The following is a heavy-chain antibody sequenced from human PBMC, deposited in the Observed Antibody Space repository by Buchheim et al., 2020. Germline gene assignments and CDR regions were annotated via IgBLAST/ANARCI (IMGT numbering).Heavy chain of an antibody. V-gene: IGHV4-61*01. CDR2: IYYSGST. CDR1: GGSVSSGSYY. J-gene: IGHJ4*02. D-gene: IGHD6-19*01. CDR3: ARLPGYSSGWYLDY. Sequence: QVQLQESGPGLVKPSATLSLTCTVSGGSVSSGSYYWSWIRQPPGQGLEWIGYIYYSGSTNYNPSLKSRVTISVDTSKNQFSLKLSSVTAADTAVYYCARLPGYSSGWYLDYWGQGTL.